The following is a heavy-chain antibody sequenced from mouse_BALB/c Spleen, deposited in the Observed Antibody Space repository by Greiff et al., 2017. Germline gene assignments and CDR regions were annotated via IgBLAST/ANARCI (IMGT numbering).Heavy chain of an antibody. J-gene: IGHJ2*01. CDR2: ISSGGSYT. V-gene: IGHV5-6-4*01. CDR1: GFTFSSYT. D-gene: IGHD1-1*01. CDR3: TREDGSSYSYYFDY. Sequence: EVQLVVSGGGLVKPGGSLKLSCAASGFTFSSYTMSWVRQTPEKRLEWVATISSGGSYTYYPDSVKGRFTISRDNAKNTLYLQMSSLKSEDTAMYYCTREDGSSYSYYFDYWGQGTTLTVSS.